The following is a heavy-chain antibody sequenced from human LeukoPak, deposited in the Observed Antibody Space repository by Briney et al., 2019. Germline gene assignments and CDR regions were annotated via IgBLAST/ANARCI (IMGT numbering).Heavy chain of an antibody. CDR1: GGTFSSYA. D-gene: IGHD6-19*01. V-gene: IGHV1-69*06. CDR3: VTSKGAGYFDY. Sequence: SVKVSCKASGGTFSSYAISWVRQAPGQGLEWMGGIIPIFGTANYAQKFQGRVTITADKSTSTAYMELSSLRTDDTAVYYCVTSKGAGYFDYWGQGTLVTVSS. J-gene: IGHJ4*02. CDR2: IIPIFGTA.